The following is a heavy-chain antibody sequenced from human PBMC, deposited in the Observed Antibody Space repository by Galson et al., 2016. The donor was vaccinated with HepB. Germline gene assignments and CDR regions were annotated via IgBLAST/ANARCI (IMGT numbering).Heavy chain of an antibody. CDR3: TKQGIPQEWLVTTFYYFDY. J-gene: IGHJ4*02. D-gene: IGHD6-19*01. Sequence: SLRLSCAASGFTFINYAMTWVRQAPGKGLEWVSTISASGDSTYYADSVKGRFTISRDNSKNTLYLQMNSLRAEDTAIYYCTKQGIPQEWLVTTFYYFDYWGQGTLVTVSS. V-gene: IGHV3-23*01. CDR2: ISASGDST. CDR1: GFTFINYA.